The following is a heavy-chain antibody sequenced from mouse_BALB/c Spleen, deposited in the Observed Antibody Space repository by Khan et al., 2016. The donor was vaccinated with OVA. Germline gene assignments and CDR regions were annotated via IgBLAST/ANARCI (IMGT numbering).Heavy chain of an antibody. Sequence: VQLQESGAELAKPGASVKMSCKASGYTFINYWILWVKQRPGQGLEWIGYINPSTGYTEYNQNFKDKATLIADKSSSPAYMQLSSLTSEDSAVYYCARRGLRWDFDYWGQGTTLTVSS. CDR1: GYTFINYW. D-gene: IGHD1-1*01. V-gene: IGHV1-7*01. J-gene: IGHJ2*01. CDR2: INPSTGYT. CDR3: ARRGLRWDFDY.